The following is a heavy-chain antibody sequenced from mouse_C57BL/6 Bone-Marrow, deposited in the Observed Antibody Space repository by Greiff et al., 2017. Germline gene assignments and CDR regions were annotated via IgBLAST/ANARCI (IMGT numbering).Heavy chain of an antibody. J-gene: IGHJ2*01. Sequence: EVHLVEPGPGLVKPSQSLSLTCSVTGYSITSGYYRNWIRQLPGNKLEWMGYISYDGSNNYNPSLKNRISITREPSTNQFFLKLNSLTTEDTATYDRASALDYGSSLDYWGQGTTLTVSS. CDR3: ASALDYGSSLDY. D-gene: IGHD1-1*01. CDR1: GYSITSGYY. V-gene: IGHV3-6*01. CDR2: ISYDGSN.